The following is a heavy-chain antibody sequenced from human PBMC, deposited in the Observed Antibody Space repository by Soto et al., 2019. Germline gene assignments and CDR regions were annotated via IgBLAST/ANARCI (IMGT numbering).Heavy chain of an antibody. CDR1: GDSVSSNSAA. D-gene: IGHD3-3*02. CDR2: TYYRSKWYN. Sequence: SQTLSLTCAISGDSVSSNSAAWNWIRQSPSRGLEWLGRTYYRSKWYNDYAVSVKSRITINPDTSKNQFSLQLNSVTPEDTAVYYCALYQDFWSGPHSYYGMDVWGQGTTVTVSS. CDR3: ALYQDFWSGPHSYYGMDV. J-gene: IGHJ6*02. V-gene: IGHV6-1*01.